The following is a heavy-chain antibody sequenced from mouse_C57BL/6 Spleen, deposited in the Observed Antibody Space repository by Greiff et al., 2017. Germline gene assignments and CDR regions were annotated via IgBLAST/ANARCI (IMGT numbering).Heavy chain of an antibody. CDR1: GFTFSDYG. V-gene: IGHV5-17*01. D-gene: IGHD2-10*01. CDR3: ARALLGGYFDY. J-gene: IGHJ2*01. Sequence: EVKLVESGGGLVKPGGSLKLSCAASGFTFSDYGMHWVRQAPEKGLEWVAYISSGSSTIYYADTVKGRFTISRDNAKNTLFLQMTSLRSEDTAMYYCARALLGGYFDYWGQGTTLTVSS. CDR2: ISSGSSTI.